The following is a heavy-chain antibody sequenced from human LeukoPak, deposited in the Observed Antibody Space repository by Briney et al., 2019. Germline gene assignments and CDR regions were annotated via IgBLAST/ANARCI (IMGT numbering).Heavy chain of an antibody. CDR2: IIGSGGST. CDR3: AKKTYVYGYNGFDF. Sequence: GGSLRLSCAASGFTFSTYAMSWVRQAPGKGLEWVSSIIGSGGSTDYADSVKGRFTISRDNSKNTLYLQMNNLRAEDTAVYYCAKKTYVYGYNGFDFWGQGTLVTVSS. V-gene: IGHV3-23*01. CDR1: GFTFSTYA. D-gene: IGHD5-18*01. J-gene: IGHJ4*02.